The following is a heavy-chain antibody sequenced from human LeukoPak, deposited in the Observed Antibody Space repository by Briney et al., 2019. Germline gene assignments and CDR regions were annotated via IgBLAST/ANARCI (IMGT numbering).Heavy chain of an antibody. V-gene: IGHV4-34*01. CDR1: GGSFSAYY. CDR3: SRESGAFCPFGY. CDR2: INHSGST. D-gene: IGHD1-26*01. J-gene: IGHJ4*02. Sequence: PSETLSLTCAVYGGSFSAYYWSWIRQPPGKGLEWIGEINHSGSTNYNPSLKSRVTISIDTSKNQFSLTLTSVTAADTAIYYCSRESGAFCPFGYWGQGTLVIVPP.